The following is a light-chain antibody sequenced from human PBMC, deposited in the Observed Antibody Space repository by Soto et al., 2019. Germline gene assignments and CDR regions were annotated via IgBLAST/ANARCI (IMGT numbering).Light chain of an antibody. CDR1: SSDVGDYNY. V-gene: IGLV2-11*01. CDR3: CSYAGSYTLL. J-gene: IGLJ2*01. Sequence: QSALTQPRSVFGSPGQSVTISCTGTSSDVGDYNYVSWYQQHPGKAPKLMIYDVSKRPSGVPDRFYGSKSGNTASLTISGLQVEDETDYYCCSYAGSYTLLFGGGTKVTVL. CDR2: DVS.